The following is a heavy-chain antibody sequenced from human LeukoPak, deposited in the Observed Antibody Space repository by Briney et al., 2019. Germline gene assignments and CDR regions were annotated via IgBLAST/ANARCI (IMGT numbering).Heavy chain of an antibody. V-gene: IGHV3-48*01. CDR1: GFTFSTYS. Sequence: PGGSLRLSCAASGFTFSTYSMNWVRQAPGKGLEWVSYISSSSSTIYYADSVKGRFTISRDNAKNSLFVQMNSLRAEDTAVYYCARDRWYYDYVWGSSFDYWGQGTLVTVSS. D-gene: IGHD3-16*01. CDR2: ISSSSSTI. J-gene: IGHJ4*02. CDR3: ARDRWYYDYVWGSSFDY.